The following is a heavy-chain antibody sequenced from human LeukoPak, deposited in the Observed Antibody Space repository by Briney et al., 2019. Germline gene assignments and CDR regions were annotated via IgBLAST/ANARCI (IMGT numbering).Heavy chain of an antibody. J-gene: IGHJ1*01. V-gene: IGHV3-23*01. D-gene: IGHD6-13*01. CDR1: GFTFSSYA. CDR3: AKDRIAAAGAEYFQH. Sequence: GGSLRLSCAASGFTFSSYAMYWVRQAPGRGLVWVSAIPGSGDSTYYADSVKGRFAISRDNSKNTLWLQMNSLRAEDTAVYYCAKDRIAAAGAEYFQHWGQGTLVTVSS. CDR2: IPGSGDST.